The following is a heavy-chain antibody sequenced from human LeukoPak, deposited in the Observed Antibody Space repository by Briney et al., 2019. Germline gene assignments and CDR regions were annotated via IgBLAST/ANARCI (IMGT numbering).Heavy chain of an antibody. Sequence: ASVKVSCKVSGYTLTELSMHWVRQAPGKGLEWMGGFDPEDGETIYAQKFQGRVTMTEDTSTGTAYMGLSSLRSEDTAVYYCATPNLYYDSSGYDYWGQGTLVTVSS. CDR1: GYTLTELS. J-gene: IGHJ4*02. CDR2: FDPEDGET. D-gene: IGHD3-22*01. V-gene: IGHV1-24*01. CDR3: ATPNLYYDSSGYDY.